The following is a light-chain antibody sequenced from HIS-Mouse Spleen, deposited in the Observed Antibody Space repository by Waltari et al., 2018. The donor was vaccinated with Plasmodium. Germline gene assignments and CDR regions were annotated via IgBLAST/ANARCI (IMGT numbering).Light chain of an antibody. CDR2: GAS. V-gene: IGKV3-15*01. J-gene: IGKJ3*01. CDR3: QQYNNWSFT. Sequence: EIVMTQSPATLSVSPGERATLPCRASQSVSSNLAWYQQKPAQAPRLLIYGASTRATGIPARVSGSGSGTEFTLTISSLQSEDFAVYYCQQYNNWSFTFGPGTKVDIK. CDR1: QSVSSN.